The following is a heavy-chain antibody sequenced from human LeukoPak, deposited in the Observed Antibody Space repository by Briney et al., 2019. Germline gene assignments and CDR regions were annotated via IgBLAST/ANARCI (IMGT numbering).Heavy chain of an antibody. D-gene: IGHD2-15*01. CDR3: AYSQVESLPS. CDR1: GGSLSGYY. J-gene: IGHJ4*02. Sequence: PSETLSLTCAVYGGSLSGYYWSCIRQPPGKGLEWIGEINHSGSTYYNPSLKSRVTISVDTSKNQFSLKLSSVTAADTAVYYCAYSQVESLPSWGQGTLVTVSS. V-gene: IGHV4-34*01. CDR2: INHSGST.